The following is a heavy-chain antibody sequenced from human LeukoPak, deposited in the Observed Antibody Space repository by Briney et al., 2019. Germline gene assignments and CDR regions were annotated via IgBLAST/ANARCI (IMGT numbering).Heavy chain of an antibody. J-gene: IGHJ4*02. V-gene: IGHV1-2*02. CDR2: INPNSGDT. CDR3: AKNPYKYYFDY. CDR1: GYTLTGSY. D-gene: IGHD5-24*01. Sequence: ASVKVSCKASGYTLTGSYMHWLRQAPGQGLEWMGWINPNSGDTNYAQKFQGRVTMTRDTSISTAYMELSRLTSDDTAVYYCAKNPYKYYFDYWGQGTLVTVSS.